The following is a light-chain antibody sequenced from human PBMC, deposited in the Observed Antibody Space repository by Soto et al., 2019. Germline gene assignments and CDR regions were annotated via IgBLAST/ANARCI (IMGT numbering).Light chain of an antibody. J-gene: IGKJ4*01. Sequence: IVLTQSPATVSLSQGEKATRSCRASQSVSSFLAWYQQKPGQAPRLLIYDASNRATGIPARFSGSGSGTDFTLTISSLEPEDFAVYYCQQYGSSPLTFAGGTKADI. V-gene: IGKV3-11*01. CDR1: QSVSSF. CDR2: DAS. CDR3: QQYGSSPLT.